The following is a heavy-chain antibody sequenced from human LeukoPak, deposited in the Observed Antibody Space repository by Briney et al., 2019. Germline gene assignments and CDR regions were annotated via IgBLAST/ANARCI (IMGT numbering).Heavy chain of an antibody. V-gene: IGHV3-23*01. CDR2: ISRSVGST. D-gene: IGHD6-13*01. J-gene: IGHJ4*02. CDR3: ARDAPYSSSLYDFQY. Sequence: GGSLRLSCAASGFTSSNSAVSWVRQAPEEELEWGSGISRSVGSTEYADSVRGRFNISRDNSKITLYLQMNSLRAEDTAVYYCARDAPYSSSLYDFQYCGQGSLVTVSS. CDR1: GFTSSNSA.